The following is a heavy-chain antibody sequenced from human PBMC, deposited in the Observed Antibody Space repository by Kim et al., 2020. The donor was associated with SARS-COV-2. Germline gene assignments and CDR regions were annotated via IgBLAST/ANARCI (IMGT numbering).Heavy chain of an antibody. Sequence: YADSVKGRLTISRDNSKNTLYLQMNSRRAEDTAVYYCARDYDSSGYTHASWGQGTLVTVSS. V-gene: IGHV3-30*01. CDR3: ARDYDSSGYTHAS. J-gene: IGHJ5*02. D-gene: IGHD3-22*01.